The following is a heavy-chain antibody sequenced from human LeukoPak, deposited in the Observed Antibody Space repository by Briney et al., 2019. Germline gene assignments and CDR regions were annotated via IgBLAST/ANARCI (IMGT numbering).Heavy chain of an antibody. CDR2: INHSGST. Sequence: SETLSLTCAVYGGSFSGYYWSWIRQPPGKGLEWIGEINHSGSTNYNPSLKSRVTISVDTSKNQFSLKLSSVTAAGTAVYYCARKGGYYDSSGYYYYWGQGTLVTVSS. V-gene: IGHV4-34*01. CDR3: ARKGGYYDSSGYYYY. D-gene: IGHD3-22*01. J-gene: IGHJ4*02. CDR1: GGSFSGYY.